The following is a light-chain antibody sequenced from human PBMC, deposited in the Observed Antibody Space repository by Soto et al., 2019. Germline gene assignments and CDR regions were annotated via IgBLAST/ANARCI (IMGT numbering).Light chain of an antibody. CDR1: QSVSSN. CDR3: QQYNNWWT. CDR2: GTS. J-gene: IGKJ1*01. V-gene: IGKV3D-15*01. Sequence: EIVMTQSPATLSVSPGERATLSCRASQSVSSNLAWYQQKPGQAPRLLIYGTSTRATGIPARFSGSGSGTEFTLTISSLQSEDFAVYYCQQYNNWWTFGQGPRWNSN.